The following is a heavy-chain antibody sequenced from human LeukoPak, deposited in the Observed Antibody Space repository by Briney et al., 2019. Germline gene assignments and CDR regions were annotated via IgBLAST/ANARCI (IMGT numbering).Heavy chain of an antibody. CDR3: ARSLVAATPLYGYYYGMDV. D-gene: IGHD2-15*01. CDR1: GFTFSSYA. CDR2: ISSSSSYI. J-gene: IGHJ6*02. V-gene: IGHV3-21*01. Sequence: GGSLRLSCAASGFTFSSYAMSWVRQAPGKGLEWVSSISSSSSYIYYADSVKGRFTISRDNAKNSLYLQMNSLRAEDTAVYYCARSLVAATPLYGYYYGMDVWGQGTTVTVSS.